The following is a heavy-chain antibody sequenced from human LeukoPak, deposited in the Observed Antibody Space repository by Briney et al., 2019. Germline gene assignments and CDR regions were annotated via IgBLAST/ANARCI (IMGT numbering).Heavy chain of an antibody. CDR3: ARGRETTFDFWSGYSFDY. CDR2: IYTSGTT. D-gene: IGHD3-3*01. Sequence: PSETLSLTCTVSGGSISTYYWSWIRQPPGKGLEWLGYIYTSGTTNYNPSLQSRVTISVDTSKNQFSLRLSSVTAADTAVYYCARGRETTFDFWSGYSFDYWGQGTLVTVSS. V-gene: IGHV4-4*09. J-gene: IGHJ4*02. CDR1: GGSISTYY.